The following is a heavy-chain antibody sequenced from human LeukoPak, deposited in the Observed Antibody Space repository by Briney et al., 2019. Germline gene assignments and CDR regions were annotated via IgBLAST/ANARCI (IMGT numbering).Heavy chain of an antibody. D-gene: IGHD2-2*01. CDR3: ARDSHFCSGISCDLGWFDP. CDR2: IYYSGSNSGST. V-gene: IGHV4-59*01. J-gene: IGHJ5*02. Sequence: SETLSLTCTMSGGSFTSYYWSWIRQPPGKGLEWIGYIYYSGSNSGSTNYHPSLKSRVTISLDTSKNLYSLKLRSVTAADTAVYYCARDSHFCSGISCDLGWFDPWGQGTLVTVSS. CDR1: GGSFTSYY.